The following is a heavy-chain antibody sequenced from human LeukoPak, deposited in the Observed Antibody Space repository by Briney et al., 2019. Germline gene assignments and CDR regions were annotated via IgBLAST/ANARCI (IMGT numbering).Heavy chain of an antibody. Sequence: GGSLRLSCAASGFTFSSYGMHWVRQAPGKGLEWVAFIRYDGSNKYYADSVKGRFTISRDNSKNTLYLQMNSLRAEDTAVYYCASANPILLDYYYYYYMDVWGKGTTVTVSS. J-gene: IGHJ6*03. V-gene: IGHV3-30*02. D-gene: IGHD3-3*01. CDR3: ASANPILLDYYYYYYMDV. CDR1: GFTFSSYG. CDR2: IRYDGSNK.